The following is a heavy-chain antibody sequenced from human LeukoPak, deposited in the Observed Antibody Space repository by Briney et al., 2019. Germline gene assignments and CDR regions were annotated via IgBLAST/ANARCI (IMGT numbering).Heavy chain of an antibody. V-gene: IGHV4-4*07. CDR2: IYTSGNT. CDR1: GGSISAYY. J-gene: IGHJ6*03. D-gene: IGHD1-26*01. CDR3: ARVLVGANYYYYYMDV. Sequence: SETLSLTCTVSGGSISAYYWSWSRQPAGKGLEWIGRIYTSGNTNYNPSLKSRVTISVDKSKNQFSLKVSSVTAADTATYYCARVLVGANYYYYYMDVWGKGTTVTVSS.